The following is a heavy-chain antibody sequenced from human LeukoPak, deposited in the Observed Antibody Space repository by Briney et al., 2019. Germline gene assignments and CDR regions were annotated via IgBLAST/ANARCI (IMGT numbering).Heavy chain of an antibody. CDR3: ARLGSTFDI. D-gene: IGHD2-2*01. J-gene: IGHJ3*02. CDR1: GGSISSYY. CDR2: IFYSGGS. V-gene: IGHV4-59*01. Sequence: SGTLSLTCTVSGGSISSYYWTWIRQPPGKGLGWIGSIFYSGGSNYNPCLKSRLTISVDRSTNHFSRKRTSVTAAATAVYYCARLGSTFDIWGQGTMVTVSS.